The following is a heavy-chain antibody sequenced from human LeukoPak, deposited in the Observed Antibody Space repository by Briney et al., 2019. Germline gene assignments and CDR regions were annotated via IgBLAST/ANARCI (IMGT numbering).Heavy chain of an antibody. D-gene: IGHD5-12*01. V-gene: IGHV1-69*10. J-gene: IGHJ4*02. CDR3: ALGSGYDSGFDY. CDR2: IIPSLGIA. CDR1: GGTFSSYA. Sequence: SVTVSCMASGGTFSSYAMSWVRQAPGKGLEWMGGIIPSLGIANYAQMFQGRVTITADKSTSTAYMELSRVRSDDTGVCCFALGSGYDSGFDYWGQGTLVTVSS.